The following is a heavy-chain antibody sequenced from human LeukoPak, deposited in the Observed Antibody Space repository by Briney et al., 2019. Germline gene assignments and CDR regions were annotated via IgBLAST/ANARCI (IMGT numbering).Heavy chain of an antibody. D-gene: IGHD2-2*02. CDR1: GFIFNNYA. J-gene: IGHJ4*02. Sequence: GGSLRLSCAGSGFIFNNYAMHWVRQPPGKGLEWVSGISWNSGSIDYADSVKGRFTISRDNAKNSLYLQMNSLRVEDTAFYYCAKDNRRHYTRGPNPDSLHWGQGALVTVSS. CDR2: ISWNSGSI. CDR3: AKDNRRHYTRGPNPDSLH. V-gene: IGHV3-9*01.